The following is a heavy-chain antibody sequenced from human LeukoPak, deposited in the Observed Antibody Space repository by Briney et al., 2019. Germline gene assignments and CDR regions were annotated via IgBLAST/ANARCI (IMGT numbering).Heavy chain of an antibody. CDR3: ATYSSSWYRDAFDI. D-gene: IGHD6-13*01. J-gene: IGHJ3*02. Sequence: ASVKVSCKASGYIFTSFAIHWVRQAPGQRLEWMGWINGGNGKTQYSRKFQGRVTITRDTSANTAYMELSSLRSEDTAVYYCATYSSSWYRDAFDIWGQGTMVTVSS. V-gene: IGHV1-3*01. CDR2: INGGNGKT. CDR1: GYIFTSFA.